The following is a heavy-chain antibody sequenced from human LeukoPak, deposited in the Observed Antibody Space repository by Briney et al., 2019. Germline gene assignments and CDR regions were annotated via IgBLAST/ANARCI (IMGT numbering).Heavy chain of an antibody. V-gene: IGHV1-69*13. D-gene: IGHD1-26*01. CDR1: GGTFSSYA. CDR3: ARAGNYGMDV. Sequence: SVKVSCKASGGTFSSYAISWVRQAPGQGLEWMGGIIPIFGTANYAQKFQGRVTITADESTSTAYMELSSLRSDDTAVYYCARAGNYGMDVWGQGTTVTVSS. J-gene: IGHJ6*02. CDR2: IIPIFGTA.